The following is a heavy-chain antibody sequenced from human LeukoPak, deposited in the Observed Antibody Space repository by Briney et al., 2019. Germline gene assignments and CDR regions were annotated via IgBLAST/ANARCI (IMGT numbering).Heavy chain of an antibody. V-gene: IGHV4-30-4*08. CDR3: ARFSGWYKANWFDP. CDR2: IYYSGST. Sequence: SENLSLTCTVSGCSISSGYYYWSWIRQPPGKGLVWIVYIYYSGSTYYNPSLKSRVTISVDTSKNQFSLKLSSVTAADTAVYYCARFSGWYKANWFDPWGQETLVTVSS. J-gene: IGHJ5*02. CDR1: GCSISSGYYY. D-gene: IGHD6-19*01.